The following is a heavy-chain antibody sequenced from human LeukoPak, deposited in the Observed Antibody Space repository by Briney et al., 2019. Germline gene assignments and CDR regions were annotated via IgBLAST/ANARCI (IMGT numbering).Heavy chain of an antibody. CDR3: ARTPAVVPAAIALGYYYMDV. V-gene: IGHV1-24*01. D-gene: IGHD2-2*01. Sequence: ASVKVSCKVSGCTLTELSMHWVRQAPGKGLEWMGGFDPEDGETIYAQKFQGRVTMTEDTSTDTAYMELSSLRSEDTAVYYCARTPAVVPAAIALGYYYMDVWGKGTTVTVSS. CDR1: GCTLTELS. CDR2: FDPEDGET. J-gene: IGHJ6*03.